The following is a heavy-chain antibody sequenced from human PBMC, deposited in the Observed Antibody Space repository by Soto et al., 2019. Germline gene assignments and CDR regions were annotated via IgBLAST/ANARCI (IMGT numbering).Heavy chain of an antibody. Sequence: QSQTLSLTCAISGDSVSSNSAAWNWIRQSPSRGLEWLGRTYYRSKWYNDYAVSVKSRITINPDTSKNQFSLQLNSVTPEDTAVYYCARGGFEAARRLIYYFDYWGQGTLVTISS. J-gene: IGHJ4*02. CDR3: ARGGFEAARRLIYYFDY. CDR2: TYYRSKWYN. V-gene: IGHV6-1*01. D-gene: IGHD6-6*01. CDR1: GDSVSSNSAA.